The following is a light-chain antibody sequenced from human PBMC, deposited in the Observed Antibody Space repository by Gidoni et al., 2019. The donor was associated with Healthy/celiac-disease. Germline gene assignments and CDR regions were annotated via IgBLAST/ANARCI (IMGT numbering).Light chain of an antibody. V-gene: IGKV1-5*01. Sequence: DIQMTQSPSTLSASVGDRVTITCRASQSISSWFAWYQQKPGKAPKLLIYDASRLESGVPSMFGGSGSGTEFTLTISILQPDYFATYYCQQYNSYLTFGQGTKVEIK. J-gene: IGKJ1*01. CDR3: QQYNSYLT. CDR1: QSISSW. CDR2: DAS.